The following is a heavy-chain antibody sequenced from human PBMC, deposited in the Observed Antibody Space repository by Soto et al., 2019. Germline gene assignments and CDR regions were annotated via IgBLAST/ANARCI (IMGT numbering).Heavy chain of an antibody. V-gene: IGHV3-7*01. CDR2: IKQDGSEK. D-gene: IGHD3-10*01. CDR3: ARDPISYYYGSGIV. J-gene: IGHJ4*02. Sequence: GGSLRLSCAASGFTFSSYWMSWVRQAPGKGLEWVANIKQDGSEKYYVDSVKGRFTISRDNAKNSLYLQMNSLRAEDTAVYYCARDPISYYYGSGIVWGQGTLVTVSS. CDR1: GFTFSSYW.